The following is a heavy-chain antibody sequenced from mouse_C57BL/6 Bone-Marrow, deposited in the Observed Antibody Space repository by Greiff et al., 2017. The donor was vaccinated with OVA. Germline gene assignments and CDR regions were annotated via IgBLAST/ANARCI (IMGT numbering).Heavy chain of an antibody. CDR1: GYSITSDY. Sequence: EVHLVESGPGLAKPSQTLSLTCSVTGYSITSDYWNWIRKFPGNKLEYMGYISYSGSTYYNPSLKSRISITRDTSKNKYYLQWNSVTTEDTATYYCARSEDYYGSSYWYFDVWGTGTTVTVSS. V-gene: IGHV3-8*01. J-gene: IGHJ1*03. D-gene: IGHD1-1*01. CDR3: ARSEDYYGSSYWYFDV. CDR2: ISYSGST.